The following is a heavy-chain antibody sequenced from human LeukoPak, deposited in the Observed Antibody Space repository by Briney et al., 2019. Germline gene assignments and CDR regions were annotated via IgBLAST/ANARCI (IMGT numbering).Heavy chain of an antibody. V-gene: IGHV3-23*01. CDR3: AKGYNYAYEY. CDR2: ISGSGGST. CDR1: GFTFSSYA. D-gene: IGHD5-18*01. J-gene: IGHJ4*02. Sequence: GGSLRLSCAASGFTFSSYAMSWVRQAPGKGLGWVSAISGSGGSTYYADSVKGRFTISRDNSKNTLYLQMNSLRPEDTAVYYCAKGYNYAYEYWGQGTLVTVSS.